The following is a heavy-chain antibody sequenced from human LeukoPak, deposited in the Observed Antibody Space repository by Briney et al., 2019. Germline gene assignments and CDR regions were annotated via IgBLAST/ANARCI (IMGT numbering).Heavy chain of an antibody. J-gene: IGHJ6*03. V-gene: IGHV1-18*01. CDR1: GYTFTSYG. CDR2: ISAYNGNT. Sequence: ASVKVSCKASGYTFTSYGISWVRQAPGQGLEWMGWISAYNGNTNYAQKLQGRVTMTTDTSTSTAYMELRSLRSDDTAVYYCARRQWLVQGGYYYYYYMDVWGKGTTVTISS. CDR3: ARRQWLVQGGYYYYYYMDV. D-gene: IGHD6-19*01.